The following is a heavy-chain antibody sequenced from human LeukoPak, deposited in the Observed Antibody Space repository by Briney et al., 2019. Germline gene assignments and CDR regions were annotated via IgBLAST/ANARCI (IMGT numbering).Heavy chain of an antibody. CDR1: GYTFTGYY. Sequence: ASVKVSCKASGYTFTGYYIHWVRQAPGQGLEWMGWINPNSGGTNYAHKFQGRVTMTRDTSINTAYMELSRLRSVDTAVYYCASGNFDFWSGYYPTFDYWGQGTPVTVSS. J-gene: IGHJ4*02. V-gene: IGHV1-2*07. D-gene: IGHD3-3*01. CDR3: ASGNFDFWSGYYPTFDY. CDR2: INPNSGGT.